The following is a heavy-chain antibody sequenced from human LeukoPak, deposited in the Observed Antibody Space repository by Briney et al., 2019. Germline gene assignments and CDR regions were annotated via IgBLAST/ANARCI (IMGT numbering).Heavy chain of an antibody. V-gene: IGHV1-18*01. J-gene: IGHJ4*02. CDR1: GYTFTSYG. CDR3: ARDPLRFGELLGYFDY. Sequence: ASVKVSCKASGYTFTSYGISWVRQAPGQGLEWMGWISAYNGNTNYAQKFQGRVTMTTDTSTSTAYMELRSLRSDDTAVYYCARDPLRFGELLGYFDYWGQGTLVTVSS. D-gene: IGHD3-10*01. CDR2: ISAYNGNT.